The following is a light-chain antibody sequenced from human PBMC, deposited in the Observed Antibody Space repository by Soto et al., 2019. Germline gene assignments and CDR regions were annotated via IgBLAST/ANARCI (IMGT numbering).Light chain of an antibody. CDR1: QSVGTY. CDR3: QQRSDWPST. Sequence: EIVLTQSPATLSLSPGERATLSCRASQSVGTYFAWYQQKPGQAPRLLIYDSSNRATGIPARFSGSESGTDFTLTISSLEPEDFALYYCQQRSDWPSTFGGGTKVEIK. J-gene: IGKJ4*01. V-gene: IGKV3-11*01. CDR2: DSS.